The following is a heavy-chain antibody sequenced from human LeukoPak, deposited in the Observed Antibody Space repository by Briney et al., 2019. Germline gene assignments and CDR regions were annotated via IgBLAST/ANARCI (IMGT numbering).Heavy chain of an antibody. J-gene: IGHJ4*02. D-gene: IGHD6-19*01. CDR1: GFTFDDYA. CDR2: ISWNGGKI. Sequence: PGRSLRLSCAASGFTFDDYAMHWVRQAPGKGLEWVSGISWNGGKIGYADSVRGRFTISRDNAKNSLYLQMNSLTAEDSALYYCVKASSGWFSPIGYWGQGNLVTVSS. V-gene: IGHV3-9*01. CDR3: VKASSGWFSPIGY.